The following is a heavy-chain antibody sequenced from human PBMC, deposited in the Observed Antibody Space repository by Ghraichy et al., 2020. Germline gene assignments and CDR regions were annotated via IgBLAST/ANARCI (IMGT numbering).Heavy chain of an antibody. Sequence: GESLNISCAASGFTFSNYWVHWVRQAPGKGLVWVSRINSDGSTTNYADSVKGRFTISRDNAKNTLYLQMNSLRAEDTAVYYCARGGMGMQNAADNNIDYWGQGTLVTVSS. J-gene: IGHJ4*02. D-gene: IGHD6-13*01. V-gene: IGHV3-74*01. CDR3: ARGGMGMQNAADNNIDY. CDR2: INSDGSTT. CDR1: GFTFSNYW.